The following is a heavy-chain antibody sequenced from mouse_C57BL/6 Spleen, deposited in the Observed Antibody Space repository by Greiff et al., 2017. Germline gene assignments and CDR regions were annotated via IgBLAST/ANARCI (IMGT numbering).Heavy chain of an antibody. CDR3: ATGGSSYYYAMDD. V-gene: IGHV5-6*01. CDR1: GFTFSSYG. J-gene: IGHJ4*01. D-gene: IGHD1-1*01. Sequence: EVHLVESGGDLVKPGGSLKLSCAASGFTFSSYGMSWVRQTPDKRLEWVAHISSGGSYTYYPDTVKGRFTISRDNAKNTLFLQMSSLQDEDKATYYCATGGSSYYYAMDDWGQGTSVTVSS. CDR2: ISSGGSYT.